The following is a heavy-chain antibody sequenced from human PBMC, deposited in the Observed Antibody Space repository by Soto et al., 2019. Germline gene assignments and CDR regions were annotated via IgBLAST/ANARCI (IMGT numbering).Heavy chain of an antibody. D-gene: IGHD3-16*01. J-gene: IGHJ4*02. CDR2: ISGSGGRS. V-gene: IGHV3-23*01. CDR3: AKAYFVWSSEQPYYFDY. Sequence: EVQLLDSGGGLVQPGGSLRLSCAASGFTFSNYAMTWVRQGPGKGLEWVSGISGSGGRSYYADSVKGRFTISRDNSKRTLYLLMNSLRAEDTAVYYCAKAYFVWSSEQPYYFDYWGQGTLVTVSS. CDR1: GFTFSNYA.